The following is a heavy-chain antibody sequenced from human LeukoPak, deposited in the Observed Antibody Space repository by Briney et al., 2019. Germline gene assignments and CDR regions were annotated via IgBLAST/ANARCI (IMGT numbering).Heavy chain of an antibody. CDR1: GFTFSSYG. J-gene: IGHJ4*02. D-gene: IGHD5-18*01. CDR2: IWYDGSNK. CDR3: SREDRYSYGYDY. Sequence: GRSLRLSCAASGFTFSSYGMHWVRQAPGKGLEWVAVIWYDGSNKYYADSVKGRFTISRDNSKNTLYLQMNSLRAEDTAAYYCSREDRYSYGYDYWGQGTLVTVSS. V-gene: IGHV3-33*01.